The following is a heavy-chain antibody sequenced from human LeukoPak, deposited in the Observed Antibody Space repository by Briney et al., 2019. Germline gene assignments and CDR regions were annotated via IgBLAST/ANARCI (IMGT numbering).Heavy chain of an antibody. CDR1: GFTFSSYE. V-gene: IGHV3-48*03. J-gene: IGHJ4*02. D-gene: IGHD3-10*01. Sequence: PGGSLRLSCAAPGFTFSSYEMNWVRQAPGKGLEWVSYISSSGSTIHYADSVKGRFTISRDSAKNSLYLQMNSLRDEDTAVYYCARGRTYGLGGDYWGQGTLVTVSS. CDR2: ISSSGSTI. CDR3: ARGRTYGLGGDY.